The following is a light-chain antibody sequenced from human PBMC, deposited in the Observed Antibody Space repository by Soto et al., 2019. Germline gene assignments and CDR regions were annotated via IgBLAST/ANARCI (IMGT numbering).Light chain of an antibody. V-gene: IGLV1-51*01. CDR2: DDN. CDR3: GSWDSSLSAYV. Sequence: TQPPSVSAAPGQKVTISCSGSISNIGGNSVSWYQQLPVTAPKLLIYDDNKRPSGIPDRFSGSKSGTSATLGITGFQTGDEAFYYCGSWDSSLSAYVFGSGTKVNV. J-gene: IGLJ1*01. CDR1: ISNIGGNS.